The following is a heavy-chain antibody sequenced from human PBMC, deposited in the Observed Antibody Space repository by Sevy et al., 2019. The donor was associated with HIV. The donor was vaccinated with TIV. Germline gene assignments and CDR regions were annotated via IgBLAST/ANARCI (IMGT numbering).Heavy chain of an antibody. CDR1: GFTFSSYE. V-gene: IGHV3-48*03. D-gene: IGHD3-22*01. J-gene: IGHJ4*02. Sequence: GGSLRLSCAASGFTFSSYEMNWVRQAPGKGLEWVSYISSSGSTIYYADSVKGRFTISRDNAKNSLYLQMNSLRAEDTAVYYCARCQRYYDSSGYFDYWGQGTLVTVSS. CDR2: ISSSGSTI. CDR3: ARCQRYYDSSGYFDY.